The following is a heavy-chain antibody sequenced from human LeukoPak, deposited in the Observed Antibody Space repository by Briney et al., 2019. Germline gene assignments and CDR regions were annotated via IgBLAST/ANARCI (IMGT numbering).Heavy chain of an antibody. CDR1: GYSENFYG. V-gene: IGHV1-18*01. CDR3: ARAGPFYSGNYLGF. D-gene: IGHD1-26*01. Sequence: ASVKVSCKTSGYSENFYGITWVRQVAGQGLEWMGWISAQHGQTEYAPNSQDRVTMTTDTYTNTAYMELRSLRSDDTAVYYCARAGPFYSGNYLGFWGQGTLVTVSS. CDR2: ISAQHGQT. J-gene: IGHJ4*02.